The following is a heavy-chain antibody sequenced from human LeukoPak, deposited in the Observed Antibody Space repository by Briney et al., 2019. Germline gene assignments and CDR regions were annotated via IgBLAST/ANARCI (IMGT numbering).Heavy chain of an antibody. V-gene: IGHV4-34*01. Sequence: PSETLSLTCAPYGGSFSGYYWSWIRQTPGKVLEWIGEINHSGITNYNPSLKSRVTISVDTSKSQFSLKLSSVTAADTAVYYCVSVYEYGDHFTWGQGTQVMVSS. CDR3: VSVYEYGDHFT. J-gene: IGHJ4*02. CDR2: INHSGIT. CDR1: GGSFSGYY. D-gene: IGHD4-17*01.